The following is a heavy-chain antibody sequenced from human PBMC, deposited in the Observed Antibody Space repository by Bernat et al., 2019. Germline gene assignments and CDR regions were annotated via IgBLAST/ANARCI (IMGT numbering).Heavy chain of an antibody. CDR3: AKGYSDKVGWFDP. V-gene: IGHV4-59*01. Sequence: QVQLQESGPGLVKPSETLSLTCTVSGGSIRSFYWIWIRQPPGKGLEWIGHTHSSGNTNYNPSLKSRVSMSVDMSKNQVSLRLRSVTAADTAVYYCAKGYSDKVGWFDPWGQGTLVTVSS. D-gene: IGHD2-15*01. CDR1: GGSIRSFY. CDR2: THSSGNT. J-gene: IGHJ5*02.